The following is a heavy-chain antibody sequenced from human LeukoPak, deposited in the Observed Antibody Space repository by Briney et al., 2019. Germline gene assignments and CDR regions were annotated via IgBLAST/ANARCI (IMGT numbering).Heavy chain of an antibody. CDR1: GFTFSDAW. V-gene: IGHV4-34*01. J-gene: IGHJ4*02. Sequence: GSLRLSCAASGFTFSDAWMTWIRQPPGKGLEWIGEINHSGSTNYNPSLKSRVTISVDTSKNQFSLKLSSVTAADTAVYYCARGAPLKGVTGTTPLPPRNVNPRSYYFDYWGQGTLVTVSS. CDR3: ARGAPLKGVTGTTPLPPRNVNPRSYYFDY. D-gene: IGHD1-7*01. CDR2: INHSGST.